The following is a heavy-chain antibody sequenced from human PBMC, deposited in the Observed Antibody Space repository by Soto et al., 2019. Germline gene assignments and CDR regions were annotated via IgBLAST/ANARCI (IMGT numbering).Heavy chain of an antibody. CDR1: GFSLSTSGVG. CDR3: AHRRNTYYDIFTGYRKNWFDP. J-gene: IGHJ5*02. V-gene: IGHV2-5*02. Sequence: SGPTLVNPTQTLTQTCTFSGFSLSTSGVGVGWIRQPPGKALEWLALIYWDDEKRYSPSLKSRLTITKDTSKNQVVLTMTNMDPVDTATYYCAHRRNTYYDIFTGYRKNWFDPWGQGTLVTVSS. CDR2: IYWDDEK. D-gene: IGHD3-9*01.